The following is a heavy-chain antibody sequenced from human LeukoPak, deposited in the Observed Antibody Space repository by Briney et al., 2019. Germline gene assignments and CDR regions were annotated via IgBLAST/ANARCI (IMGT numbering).Heavy chain of an antibody. J-gene: IGHJ4*02. Sequence: GGSLRLSCAASGFTFSNYMMHWVRQAPGKGLVWVSRIKSDGITITYADSVKGRFTISRDNAKNTLYLQMNSLRAEDTAVYYCARLETSSSSTDYWGQGTLVTVSS. CDR2: IKSDGITI. CDR1: GFTFSNYM. V-gene: IGHV3-74*01. D-gene: IGHD6-6*01. CDR3: ARLETSSSSTDY.